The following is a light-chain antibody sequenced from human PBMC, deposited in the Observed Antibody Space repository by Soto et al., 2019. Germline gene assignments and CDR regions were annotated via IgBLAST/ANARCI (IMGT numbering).Light chain of an antibody. CDR2: DAS. Sequence: DIQMTQSPSTLSASVGDPVTITCRASQTISGWLAWYQQRPGKAPNLLIFDASTLESGVPSRFSGSGSGTTFTLTISSLQSDDFATYYCLQYNGYYRTFGQGTKVDIK. V-gene: IGKV1-5*01. CDR3: LQYNGYYRT. CDR1: QTISGW. J-gene: IGKJ1*01.